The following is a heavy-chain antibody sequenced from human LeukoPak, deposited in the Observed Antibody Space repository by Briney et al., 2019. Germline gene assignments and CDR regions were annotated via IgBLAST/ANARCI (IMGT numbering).Heavy chain of an antibody. CDR2: IYYSGST. D-gene: IGHD5-24*01. CDR1: GGSFSGYY. Sequence: SETLSLTCAVYGGSFSGYYWSWIRQPPGKGLEWIGTIYYSGSTYYNPSLKSRVTISVDSSKNQFSLRLSSVTAADTAVYYCARESLTWLQSRTSWFDPWGQGTLVTVSS. CDR3: ARESLTWLQSRTSWFDP. J-gene: IGHJ5*02. V-gene: IGHV4-34*01.